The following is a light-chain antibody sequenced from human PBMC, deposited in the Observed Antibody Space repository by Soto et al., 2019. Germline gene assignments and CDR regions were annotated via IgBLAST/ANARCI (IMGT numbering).Light chain of an antibody. CDR2: WAS. Sequence: DIVMTQSPDSLAVSLCARATINCKPSQSVFYNSNNKHYLALYQHKPGQPPRLLIYWASTRQSGVPDRCSGSGSGNDFTRNIRSLQHEDVAVYYCQQYYSTPLTFGDANKVESK. CDR1: QSVFYNSNNKHY. CDR3: QQYYSTPLT. V-gene: IGKV4-1*01. J-gene: IGKJ4*01.